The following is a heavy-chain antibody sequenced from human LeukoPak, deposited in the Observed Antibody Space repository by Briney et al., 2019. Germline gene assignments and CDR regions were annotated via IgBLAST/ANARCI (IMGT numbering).Heavy chain of an antibody. J-gene: IGHJ4*02. CDR2: IIPIFGTV. CDR3: ARTYSGSPGRLDY. D-gene: IGHD1-26*01. CDR1: GGTFSSYA. V-gene: IGHV1-69*06. Sequence: ASVKVSCKASGGTFSSYAISWVRQAPGQGLEWMGGIIPIFGTVNYAQKFQGRVTITADKSTSTAYMELSSLRSEDTAVYYCARTYSGSPGRLDYWGQGTLVTVSS.